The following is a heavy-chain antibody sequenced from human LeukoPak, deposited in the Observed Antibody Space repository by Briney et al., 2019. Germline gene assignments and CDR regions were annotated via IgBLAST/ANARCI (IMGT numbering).Heavy chain of an antibody. CDR2: IYYSGST. D-gene: IGHD2-15*01. J-gene: IGHJ4*02. V-gene: IGHV4-31*03. CDR1: GGSITSGGYY. Sequence: SQTLSLTCTVSGGSITSGGYYWSWIRQHPGKGLEWIGYIYYSGSTDYNPSPKSRVTISVDRSKNQFSLKLSSVTAADTAVYYCARDVGGGPFFDFWGQGTLVTVSS. CDR3: ARDVGGGPFFDF.